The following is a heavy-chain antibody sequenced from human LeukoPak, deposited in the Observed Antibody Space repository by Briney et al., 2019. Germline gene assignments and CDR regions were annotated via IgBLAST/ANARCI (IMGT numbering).Heavy chain of an antibody. D-gene: IGHD4-17*01. V-gene: IGHV3-74*01. Sequence: RTGGSLRLSCAASGFTFSSYGMHWVRQAPGKGLEWVSRINSDGINTSYADSVKGRFTISRDNAKNSLYLQMNSLRAEDTAVYYCARGCYGDYGHECQGLYYFDYWGQGTLVTVSS. J-gene: IGHJ4*02. CDR2: INSDGINT. CDR1: GFTFSSYG. CDR3: ARGCYGDYGHECQGLYYFDY.